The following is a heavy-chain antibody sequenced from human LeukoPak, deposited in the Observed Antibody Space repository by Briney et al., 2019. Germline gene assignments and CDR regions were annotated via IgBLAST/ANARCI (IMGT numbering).Heavy chain of an antibody. Sequence: GESLRLSCAASGFTFSNFWMSWVRQAPGKGLEWVANIKQDGGEKYFLDSVKGRFTISRDNAKNSLYLQMNSLRVEDTGLYYCARLESSGWYRFDCWGQGTLVTVSS. V-gene: IGHV3-7*01. CDR3: ARLESSGWYRFDC. D-gene: IGHD6-19*01. CDR2: IKQDGGEK. CDR1: GFTFSNFW. J-gene: IGHJ4*02.